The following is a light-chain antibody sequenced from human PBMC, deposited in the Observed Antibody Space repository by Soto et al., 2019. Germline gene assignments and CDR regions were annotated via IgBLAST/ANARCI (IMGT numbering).Light chain of an antibody. CDR2: KVS. J-gene: IGLJ3*02. Sequence: HSALTQPASVSGSPRKSITISCTGTSSDVGDGDFVSWYQQRPGNAPKLMIYKVSNRPSGVSKRFSGSKSGNTASLTISGLQAEDEADYYCCSYTRSYTWVFGGGTQLTVL. CDR1: SSDVGDGDF. CDR3: CSYTRSYTWV. V-gene: IGLV2-14*01.